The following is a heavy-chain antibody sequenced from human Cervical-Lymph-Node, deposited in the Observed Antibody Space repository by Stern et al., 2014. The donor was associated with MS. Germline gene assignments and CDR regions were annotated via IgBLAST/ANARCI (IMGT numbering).Heavy chain of an antibody. D-gene: IGHD2-2*01. Sequence: VQLVESGPEVKKPGASVKVSCKASGYTFTDYDVNWVRQASGPGLEWMGWMKPYNGNTAYAQTFQGRVTATRDASLSKALIAIRSLRSEDTAVYYCARGIPAAKVEDVWGQGTTVTVSS. J-gene: IGHJ6*02. CDR2: MKPYNGNT. CDR3: ARGIPAAKVEDV. V-gene: IGHV1-8*01. CDR1: GYTFTDYD.